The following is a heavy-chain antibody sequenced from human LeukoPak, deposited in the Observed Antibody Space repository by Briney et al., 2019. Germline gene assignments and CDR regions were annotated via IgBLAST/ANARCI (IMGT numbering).Heavy chain of an antibody. J-gene: IGHJ4*02. CDR1: GYTFTSYG. CDR2: INPNSGGT. Sequence: GASVKVSCKASGYTFTSYGISWVRQAPGQGLEWMGWINPNSGGTNYAQKFQGWVTMTRDTSISTAYMELSRLRSDDTAVYYCARASRNGALDYWGQGTLVTVSS. D-gene: IGHD6-13*01. CDR3: ARASRNGALDY. V-gene: IGHV1-2*04.